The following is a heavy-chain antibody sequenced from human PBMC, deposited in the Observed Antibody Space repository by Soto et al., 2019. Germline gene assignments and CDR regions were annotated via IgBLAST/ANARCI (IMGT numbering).Heavy chain of an antibody. J-gene: IGHJ6*02. D-gene: IGHD6-13*01. CDR1: GFTFGSDG. CDR2: IWYDGSNK. Sequence: GSLRLSCAGSGFTFGSDGMHWVRQAPGKGLEWVAVIWYDGSNKYYADSVKGRFTISRDNSKNTLYLQMNSLRAEDTAVYYCARGGAMQLAWGYYHYYLMDFWGQGTSVTV. CDR3: ARGGAMQLAWGYYHYYLMDF. V-gene: IGHV3-33*01.